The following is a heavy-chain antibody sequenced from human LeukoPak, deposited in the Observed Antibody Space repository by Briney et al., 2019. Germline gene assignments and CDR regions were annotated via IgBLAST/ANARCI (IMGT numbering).Heavy chain of an antibody. V-gene: IGHV6-1*01. J-gene: IGHJ4*02. CDR1: GDRVSSNSAA. Sequence: SQTLSLTFAISGDRVSSNSAAWNWIRQSPSRGLEWLGRTYYRSKWYNDYAVSVKSRITINPDTSKNQFSLKLSSVTAADTAMYYCACLSYAFRSFDYWGQGTPVTVSS. CDR2: TYYRSKWYN. CDR3: ACLSYAFRSFDY. D-gene: IGHD5-18*01.